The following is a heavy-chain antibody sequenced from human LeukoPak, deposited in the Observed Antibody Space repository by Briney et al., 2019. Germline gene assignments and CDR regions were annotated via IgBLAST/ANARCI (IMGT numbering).Heavy chain of an antibody. CDR1: GGSISSGGYY. J-gene: IGHJ4*02. CDR3: ARDVFGEAAAGVDY. Sequence: SETLSLTCTVSGGSISSGGYYWSWIRQHPGKGLVWIGYIYYSGSTYYNPSLKSRATISVDTSKNQFSLKLSSVAAADTAVYYCARDVFGEAAAGVDYWGQGTLVTVSS. V-gene: IGHV4-31*03. D-gene: IGHD6-13*01. CDR2: IYYSGST.